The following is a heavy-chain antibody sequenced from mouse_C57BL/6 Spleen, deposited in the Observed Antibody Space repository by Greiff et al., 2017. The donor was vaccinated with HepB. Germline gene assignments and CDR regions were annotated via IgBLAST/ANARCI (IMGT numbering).Heavy chain of an antibody. V-gene: IGHV8-12*01. CDR1: GFSLSTSGMG. CDR2: IYWDDDK. J-gene: IGHJ3*01. CDR3: ARMLYDYDVWFAY. Sequence: QVTLKVCGPGILQSSQTLSLTCSFSGFSLSTSGMGVSWIRQPSGKGLEWLAHIYWDDDKRYNPSLKSRLTISKDTSRNQVFLKITSVDTADTATYYCARMLYDYDVWFAYWGQGTLVTVSA. D-gene: IGHD2-4*01.